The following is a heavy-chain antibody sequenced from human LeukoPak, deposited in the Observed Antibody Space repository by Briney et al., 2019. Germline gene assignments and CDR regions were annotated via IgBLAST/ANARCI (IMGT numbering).Heavy chain of an antibody. J-gene: IGHJ4*02. CDR3: ARGPITTRSHFDY. CDR1: GGTFSSYA. CDR2: IIPIFATA. Sequence: SVKVSCKASGGTFSSYAISWVRQAPGQGLEWMGGIIPIFATANYAQKFQGRVTITADESTSTAYMELSSLRSEDTAVYYCARGPITTRSHFDYWGQGTLVTVSS. D-gene: IGHD3-22*01. V-gene: IGHV1-69*01.